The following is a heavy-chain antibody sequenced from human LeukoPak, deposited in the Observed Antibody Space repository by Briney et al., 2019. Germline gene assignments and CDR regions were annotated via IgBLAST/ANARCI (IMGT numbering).Heavy chain of an antibody. Sequence: ASVNVSCKASGYTFSIYDFNWVRQAPGPGLEWVGCMKHISGNTGYAQKFQGRFTISRDTSISTAYMELSSLRSEDTAVYYCARVSSRWYWFDPWGEGTLVTVSS. V-gene: IGHV1-8*03. J-gene: IGHJ5*02. CDR3: ARVSSRWYWFDP. CDR2: MKHISGNT. CDR1: GYTFSIYD. D-gene: IGHD6-13*01.